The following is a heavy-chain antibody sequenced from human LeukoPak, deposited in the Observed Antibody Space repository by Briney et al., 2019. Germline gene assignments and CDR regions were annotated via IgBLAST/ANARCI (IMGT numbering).Heavy chain of an antibody. CDR3: AILTHSTVTQQYYFDY. CDR1: GYTFTGYY. Sequence: GASVKVSCKASGYTFTGYYMHWVRQAPGQGLEWMGWIDPNSGGTNYAQKFQGRVTMTRDTSISTAYMELSGLRSDDTAVYYCAILTHSTVTQQYYFDYWGQGTLVTVPS. CDR2: IDPNSGGT. V-gene: IGHV1-2*02. J-gene: IGHJ4*02. D-gene: IGHD4-17*01.